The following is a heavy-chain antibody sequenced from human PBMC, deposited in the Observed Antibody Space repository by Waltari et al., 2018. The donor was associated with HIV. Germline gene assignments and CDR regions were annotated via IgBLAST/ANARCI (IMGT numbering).Heavy chain of an antibody. CDR1: GDTFSKYF. CDR3: SRGLSKAWEVSAY. CDR2: IDLRGTT. V-gene: IGHV4-34*01. J-gene: IGHJ4*02. D-gene: IGHD1-26*01. Sequence: QVQLQQWGAGLLQPSETLSLTCEMNGDTFSKYFWTWIRQPPGKGPEGLGDIDLRGTTKYNPSLQSRVTISKDKSRNQLSLTLYSVTAADTAVYYCSRGLSKAWEVSAYWGQGTLVTVSS.